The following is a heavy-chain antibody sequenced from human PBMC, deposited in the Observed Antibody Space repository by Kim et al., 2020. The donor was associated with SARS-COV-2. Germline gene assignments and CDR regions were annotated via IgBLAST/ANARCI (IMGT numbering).Heavy chain of an antibody. CDR2: ISSSSSYI. V-gene: IGHV3-21*01. D-gene: IGHD3-9*01. CDR3: ASNRGDWLGAFDI. Sequence: GGSLRLSCAASGFTFSSYSMNWVRQAPGKGLEWVSSISSSSSYIYYADSVKGRFTISRDNAKNSLYLQMNSLRAEDTAVYYCASNRGDWLGAFDIWGQGTMVTVSS. J-gene: IGHJ3*02. CDR1: GFTFSSYS.